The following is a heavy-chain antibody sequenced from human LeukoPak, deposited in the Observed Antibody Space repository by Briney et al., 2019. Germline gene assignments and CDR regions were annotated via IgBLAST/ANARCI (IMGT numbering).Heavy chain of an antibody. V-gene: IGHV3-11*04. Sequence: KPGGSLRLSCVASGFRFDSFYMGWIRQVPGKGLDYIALISASGAVPYYAESVEGRFTISRDNAKNSVSLQMNSLSADDTAIYYCARSLIVASEDYWGQGTQVIVSS. J-gene: IGHJ4*02. CDR3: ARSLIVASEDY. D-gene: IGHD3-22*01. CDR1: GFRFDSFY. CDR2: ISASGAVP.